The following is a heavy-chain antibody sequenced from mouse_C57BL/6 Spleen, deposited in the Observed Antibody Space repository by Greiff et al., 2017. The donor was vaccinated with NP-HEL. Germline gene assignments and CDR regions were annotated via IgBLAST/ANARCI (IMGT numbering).Heavy chain of an antibody. CDR1: GFTFSSYA. J-gene: IGHJ3*01. Sequence: EVKVVESGGGLVKPGGSLKLSCAASGFTFSSYAMSWVRQTPEKRLEWVATISDGGSYTYYPDNVKGRFTISRDNAKNNLYLQMSHLKSEDTAMYYCARDPGGYPYWGQGTLVTVSA. CDR3: ARDPGGYPY. V-gene: IGHV5-4*01. CDR2: ISDGGSYT. D-gene: IGHD3-1*01.